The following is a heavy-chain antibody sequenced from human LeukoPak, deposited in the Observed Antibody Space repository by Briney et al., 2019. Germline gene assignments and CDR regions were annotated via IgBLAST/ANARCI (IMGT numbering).Heavy chain of an antibody. CDR2: IYYSGST. D-gene: IGHD3-22*01. V-gene: IGHV4-61*08. CDR1: GGSISSGGYY. Sequence: SETLSLTCTVSGGSISSGGYYWSWIRQHPGKGLEWIGSIYYSGSTDYNPSLKSRLTISVDTSKNQFSLKLSSVTAADTAVYYCARRGDYDSSGFDYWGQGTLVTVSS. J-gene: IGHJ4*02. CDR3: ARRGDYDSSGFDY.